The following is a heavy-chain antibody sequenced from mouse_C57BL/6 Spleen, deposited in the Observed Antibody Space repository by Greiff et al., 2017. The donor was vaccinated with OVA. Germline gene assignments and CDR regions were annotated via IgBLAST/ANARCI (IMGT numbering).Heavy chain of an antibody. CDR2: INPNNGGT. Sequence: EVQLQQSGPELVKPGASVKISCKASGYTFTDYYMNWVKQSHGKSLEWIGDINPNNGGTSYNQKFKGKATLTVDKSSSTAYMELRSLTSEDSAVYYCARDGYDGIDYWGQGTTLTVSS. CDR3: ARDGYDGIDY. V-gene: IGHV1-26*01. CDR1: GYTFTDYY. J-gene: IGHJ2*01. D-gene: IGHD2-2*01.